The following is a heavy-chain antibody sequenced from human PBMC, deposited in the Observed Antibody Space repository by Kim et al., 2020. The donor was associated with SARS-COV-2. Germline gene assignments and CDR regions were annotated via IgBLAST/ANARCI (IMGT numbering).Heavy chain of an antibody. J-gene: IGHJ5*02. CDR2: IYYSGST. V-gene: IGHV4-61*05. CDR1: GGSITTYYY. D-gene: IGHD2-21*01. CDR3: VGGEALIVIGL. Sequence: SETLSLTCTVSGGSITTYYYWCCIRQPPGKPLEWLGCIYYSGSTTYNTSLNSRLTISVEKTPNHNSLMQDSATAAATTALYCVGGEALIVIGLWGLGIL.